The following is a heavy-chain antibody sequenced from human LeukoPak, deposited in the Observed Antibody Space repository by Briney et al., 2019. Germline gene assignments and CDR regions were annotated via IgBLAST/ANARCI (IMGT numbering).Heavy chain of an antibody. CDR1: GHTSTTYA. CDR3: ARNLITFGGVIAQAEYFQH. CDR2: INAGNGNI. Sequence: ASVKVSCKASGHTSTTYAIHWVRQAPGQGLEWMGWINAGNGNIKYSQKLQGRVTITGDTSASTAYMELSSLRSEDTAVYYCARNLITFGGVIAQAEYFQHWGQGTLVTVSS. D-gene: IGHD3-16*02. V-gene: IGHV1-3*01. J-gene: IGHJ1*01.